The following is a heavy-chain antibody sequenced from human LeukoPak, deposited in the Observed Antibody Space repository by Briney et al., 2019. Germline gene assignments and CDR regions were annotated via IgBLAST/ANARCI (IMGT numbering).Heavy chain of an antibody. J-gene: IGHJ4*02. D-gene: IGHD2-2*01. CDR2: IYSGGTT. V-gene: IGHV3-53*01. CDR3: ARGSSRAFDY. CDR1: VFTVSSNY. Sequence: GGSLRLSCAASVFTVSSNYMSWVRQAPGKGLEWVSVIYSGGTTNHADSVKGRFTVSRDNSKNTLYLQMNSLRAEDTAVYFCARGSSRAFDYWGQGTLVTVSS.